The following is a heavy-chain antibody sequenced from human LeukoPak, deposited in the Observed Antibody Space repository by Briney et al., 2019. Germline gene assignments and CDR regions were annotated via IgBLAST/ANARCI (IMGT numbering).Heavy chain of an antibody. CDR1: GGSISSSSYY. CDR2: IYYDGST. V-gene: IGHV4-39*01. Sequence: SETLSLTCIVSGGSISSSSYYWGWIRQPPGKGLDWIGTIYYDGSTYYNPSLKSRVTISVDRSRNQFSLKLSSVIATDTAVYYCARQWSSGSYGAEFDPWGQGTLVTVSS. CDR3: ARQWSSGSYGAEFDP. D-gene: IGHD3-16*01. J-gene: IGHJ5*02.